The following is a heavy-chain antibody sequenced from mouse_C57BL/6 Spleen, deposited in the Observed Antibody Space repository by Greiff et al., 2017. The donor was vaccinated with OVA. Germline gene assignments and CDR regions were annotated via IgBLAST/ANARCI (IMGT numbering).Heavy chain of an antibody. CDR3: ARSGYYYGSSYRFAY. V-gene: IGHV1-42*01. Sequence: EVKLVESGPELVKPGASVKISCKASGYSFTGYYMNWVKQSPEKSLEWIGEITPSTGGTTYNQKFKAKATLTVDKSSSTAYMQLKSLTSEDSAVYYCARSGYYYGSSYRFAYWGQGTLVTVSA. D-gene: IGHD1-1*01. CDR2: ITPSTGGT. J-gene: IGHJ3*01. CDR1: GYSFTGYY.